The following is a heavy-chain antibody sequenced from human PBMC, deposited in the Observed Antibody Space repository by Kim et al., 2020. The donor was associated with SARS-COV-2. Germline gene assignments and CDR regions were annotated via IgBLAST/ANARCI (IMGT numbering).Heavy chain of an antibody. J-gene: IGHJ5*01. V-gene: IGHV4-30-2*01. Sequence: SETLSLTCAVSGVSISSGGYSWCWLRQPPGKGLEWVGYIYYSGSTYSTPPHKRLITISVTSTNHQFSLKLTAVTAAATAEYYSPTGPSLRLGEFSLFDS. CDR3: PTGPSLRLGEFSLFDS. CDR2: IYYSGST. CDR1: GVSISSGGYS. D-gene: IGHD3-16*02.